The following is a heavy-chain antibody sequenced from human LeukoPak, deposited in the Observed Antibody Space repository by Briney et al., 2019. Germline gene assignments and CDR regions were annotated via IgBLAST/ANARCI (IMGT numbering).Heavy chain of an antibody. V-gene: IGHV3-30*18. CDR2: ISYDGSNK. CDR3: AKDHNTNDAFDI. CDR1: GFTFSSYG. J-gene: IGHJ3*02. Sequence: PGRSLRLSCAASGFTFSSYGMHWVRQAPGKGLEWVAVISYDGSNKYYADSVKGRFTISRDSSKNTLYLQMNSLRAEDTAVYYCAKDHNTNDAFDIWGQGTMVTVSS. D-gene: IGHD1-14*01.